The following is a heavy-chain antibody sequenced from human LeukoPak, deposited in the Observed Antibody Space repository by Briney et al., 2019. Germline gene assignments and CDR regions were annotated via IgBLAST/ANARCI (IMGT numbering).Heavy chain of an antibody. D-gene: IGHD6-19*01. J-gene: IGHJ4*02. CDR2: ISGSGGST. Sequence: PGGSLRLSCAASGFTFSSYAMSWVRQAPGKGLEWVSAISGSGGSTYYADSVKGRFTISRDNSKHTLYLQMNSLRAEDTAVYYCAKNERPISGWYDYWGQGTLVTVSS. V-gene: IGHV3-23*01. CDR3: AKNERPISGWYDY. CDR1: GFTFSSYA.